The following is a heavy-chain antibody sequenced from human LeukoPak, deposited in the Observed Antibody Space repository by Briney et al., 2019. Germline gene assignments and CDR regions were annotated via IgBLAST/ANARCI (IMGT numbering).Heavy chain of an antibody. CDR1: GYTFTNYW. D-gene: IGHD2-15*01. V-gene: IGHV5-51*01. CDR2: ICPGDSDT. CDR3: ARIPGGNYIDY. Sequence: KHGESLQISCQGSGYTFTNYWIAWVRQLPGKGLEWMAIICPGDSDTRYSPSFQGQVTISADKSINTAYLQWSSLEASDTAMYYCARIPGGNYIDYWGQGTLVTVSS. J-gene: IGHJ4*02.